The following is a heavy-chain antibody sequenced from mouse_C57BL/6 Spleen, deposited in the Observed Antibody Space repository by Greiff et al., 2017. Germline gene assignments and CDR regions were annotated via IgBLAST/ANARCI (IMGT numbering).Heavy chain of an antibody. CDR1: GYTFTDYE. CDR3: TRCVTTAGFAY. Sequence: QVQLQQSGAELVRPGASVTLSCKASGYTFTDYEIHWVQQTPVHGLEWIGCIYPATGGTAYNQKFKGKAILTSDQSSSTAYMELLSLTSEDSAVYYCTRCVTTAGFAYWGQGTLVTVSA. V-gene: IGHV1-15*01. D-gene: IGHD2-12*01. J-gene: IGHJ3*01. CDR2: IYPATGGT.